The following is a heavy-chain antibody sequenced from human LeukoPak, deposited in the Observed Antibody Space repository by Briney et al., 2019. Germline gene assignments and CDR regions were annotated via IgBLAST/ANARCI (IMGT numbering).Heavy chain of an antibody. CDR2: ISYDGSDE. CDR3: ARGSYGDYEY. D-gene: IGHD4-17*01. CDR1: GFTFSSYA. V-gene: IGHV3-30*09. Sequence: PGGSLRLSCAASGFTFSSYAMHWVRQGPGKGLEWVSVISYDGSDEYYADSVKGRFAISRDNSKNTLFLQMNSLRAEDTAVYYCARGSYGDYEYWGQGTLVTVFS. J-gene: IGHJ4*02.